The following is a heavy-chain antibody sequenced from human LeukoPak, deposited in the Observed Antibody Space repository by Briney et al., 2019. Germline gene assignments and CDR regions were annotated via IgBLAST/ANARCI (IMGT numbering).Heavy chain of an antibody. V-gene: IGHV3-48*03. CDR2: ISSSGTTI. CDR1: GFTFSNYE. D-gene: IGHD2-21*02. CDR3: ARYGCGGDCYSGYYYMDV. Sequence: GGSLRLSCGASGFTFSNYEMNWVRQAPGKGLEWVSYISSSGTTIYYADSMKGRFTISRDNAKNSLYLQMNSLRAEDTAVYYCARYGCGGDCYSGYYYMDVWGKGTTVTISS. J-gene: IGHJ6*03.